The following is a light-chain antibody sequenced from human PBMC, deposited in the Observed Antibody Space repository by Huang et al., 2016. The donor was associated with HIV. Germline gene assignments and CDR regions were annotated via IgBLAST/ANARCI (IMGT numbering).Light chain of an antibody. Sequence: DIQMTQSPSAVSASVGDTVTITCRASQGISNYLVWFQQKPGKGPKRLIDAASNLQSGVPLRFSGSGSGKEFTLTISSLQPEDFATYYCLQHNTYPWTFGQGTKVEIK. V-gene: IGKV1-17*03. CDR2: AAS. CDR3: LQHNTYPWT. J-gene: IGKJ1*01. CDR1: QGISNY.